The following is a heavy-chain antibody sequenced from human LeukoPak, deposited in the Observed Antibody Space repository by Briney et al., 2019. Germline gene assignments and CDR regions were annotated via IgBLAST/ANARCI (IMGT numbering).Heavy chain of an antibody. Sequence: ASVKVSCKASGYTFTSYYVHWVRQAPGQGLEWMGIINPSGGSTSYAQKFQGRVAMTRDTSTGTVYMELSSLRSEDTAVYYCARDDLMGHLVWGQGTLVTVSS. D-gene: IGHD1-26*01. J-gene: IGHJ4*02. V-gene: IGHV1-46*01. CDR3: ARDDLMGHLV. CDR2: INPSGGST. CDR1: GYTFTSYY.